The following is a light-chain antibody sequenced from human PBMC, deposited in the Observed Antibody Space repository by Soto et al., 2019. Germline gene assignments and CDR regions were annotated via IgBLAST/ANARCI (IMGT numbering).Light chain of an antibody. CDR2: GAA. CDR1: QSVSNSY. V-gene: IGKV3-20*01. CDR3: QQYGSSTPIT. Sequence: EIVLTQSPGTLSLSPGERATLSCRASQSVSNSYLAWYQQKPGQAPRLLIYGAATRATGIPDRVSGSGSGKDFILTISRLEPEDFAVYYCQQYGSSTPITFGQGTRLEIK. J-gene: IGKJ5*01.